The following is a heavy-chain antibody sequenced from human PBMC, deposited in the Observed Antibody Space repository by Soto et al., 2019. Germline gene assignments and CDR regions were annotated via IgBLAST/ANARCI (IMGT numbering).Heavy chain of an antibody. D-gene: IGHD6-13*01. CDR1: GFSLRTRGVG. CDR2: IFWDEYK. J-gene: IGHJ5*02. Sequence: QITLRESGPTLVKPTQTLTLTCTFSGFSLRTRGVGVGWIRQPPGKALEWLALIFWDEYKRYSPSLRSTLTSTKDTSKDQCVLTMTNMDPVETATYYCAHHIATPGTTWSWFATWGQGTLVTVSS. CDR3: AHHIATPGTTWSWFAT. V-gene: IGHV2-5*02.